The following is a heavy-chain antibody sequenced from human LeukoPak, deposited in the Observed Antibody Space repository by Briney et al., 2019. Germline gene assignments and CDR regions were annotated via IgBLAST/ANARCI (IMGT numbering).Heavy chain of an antibody. CDR1: GFTFSGSA. J-gene: IGHJ6*02. CDR2: IRSKANSYAT. V-gene: IGHV3-73*01. CDR3: TRLKYYDFWSGPETYGMDV. D-gene: IGHD3-3*01. Sequence: GGSLRLSCAASGFTFSGSAMHWVRQASGKRLEWVGRIRSKANSYATAYAASVKGRFTISRDDSKNTAYLQMNSLKTEDTAVYYCTRLKYYDFWSGPETYGMDVWGQGTTVTVSS.